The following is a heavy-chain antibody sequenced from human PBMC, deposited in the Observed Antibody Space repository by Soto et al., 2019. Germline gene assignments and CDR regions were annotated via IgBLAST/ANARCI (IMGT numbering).Heavy chain of an antibody. V-gene: IGHV3-53*01. Sequence: GGSLRLSCAASGFSVSIDYMSWVRDAPGKGLEWVSLIYSGGDTYYADSVKGRFTISRDISSNTIYLHMTSLRADDTAIYYCTRAGSDPGNFYISNYYAMDVWGRGTTVTVS. CDR2: IYSGGDT. D-gene: IGHD3-10*01. CDR3: TRAGSDPGNFYISNYYAMDV. J-gene: IGHJ6*02. CDR1: GFSVSIDY.